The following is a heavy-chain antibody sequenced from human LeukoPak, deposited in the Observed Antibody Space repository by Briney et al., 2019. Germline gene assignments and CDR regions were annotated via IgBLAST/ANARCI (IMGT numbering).Heavy chain of an antibody. J-gene: IGHJ4*02. CDR1: GFTFSRYG. CDR2: IWYDGSNK. CDR3: ARDGYGDFVTPHGY. Sequence: PGRSLRLSCAASGFTFSRYGMHWVRQAPGKGLEWVAVIWYDGSNKYYADSVKGRFTISRDNSKNTLYLQMNSLRAEDTAVYYCARDGYGDFVTPHGYWGQGTLVTVPS. V-gene: IGHV3-33*01. D-gene: IGHD4-17*01.